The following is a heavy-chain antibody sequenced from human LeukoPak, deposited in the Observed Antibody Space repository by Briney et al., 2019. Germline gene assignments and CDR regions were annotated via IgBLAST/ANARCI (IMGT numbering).Heavy chain of an antibody. D-gene: IGHD3-9*01. V-gene: IGHV3-74*01. Sequence: PGGSLRLSCAPSGFTFSSYWMHWVRQAAGKGLVWVSRINSDGSSTSYADSVKGRFTISRDNAKNTLYLQMNSLRAEDTAVYYCARGGDDILTGYYMDYYYYGMDVWGQGTTVTVSS. J-gene: IGHJ6*02. CDR3: ARGGDDILTGYYMDYYYYGMDV. CDR2: INSDGSST. CDR1: GFTFSSYW.